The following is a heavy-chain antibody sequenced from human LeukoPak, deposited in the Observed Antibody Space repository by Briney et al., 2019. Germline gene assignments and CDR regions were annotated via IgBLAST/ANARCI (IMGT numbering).Heavy chain of an antibody. Sequence: SETLSHTCAVYGGSFSGYYWSWIRQPPGKGLEWIGEINHRRSTNYNPSLKSRVTMSVDTSKNQFSLNLSSVTAADTAVYYCARLVPAAHFDYWGQGTLVTVSS. J-gene: IGHJ4*02. CDR2: INHRRST. CDR1: GGSFSGYY. V-gene: IGHV4-34*01. CDR3: ARLVPAAHFDY. D-gene: IGHD2-2*01.